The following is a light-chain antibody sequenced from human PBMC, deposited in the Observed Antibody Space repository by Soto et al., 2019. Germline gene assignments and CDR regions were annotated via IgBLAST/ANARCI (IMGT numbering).Light chain of an antibody. CDR3: QQYYTSPFT. J-gene: IGKJ3*01. Sequence: DIVMTQSPDSLAVSLGERATINCSSNNKNYLAWYQQKPGQPPKLLIYWASTRESGVPDRFSGSGSGTDFTLTISGLQAEDVAVYYCQQYYTSPFTFGPGTKVDIK. CDR1: SNNKNY. V-gene: IGKV4-1*01. CDR2: WAS.